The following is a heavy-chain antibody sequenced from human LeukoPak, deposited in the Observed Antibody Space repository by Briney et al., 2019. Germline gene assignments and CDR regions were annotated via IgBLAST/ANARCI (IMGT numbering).Heavy chain of an antibody. J-gene: IGHJ4*02. V-gene: IGHV3-21*01. CDR2: ISGRSTYI. CDR3: ARSHSVMGPKGDYFDY. CDR1: GFTFSTYS. Sequence: GGSLRLSCAASGFTFSTYSMSWVRQAPGKGLEWVSSISGRSTYIYYADSVKGRFTISRDNAKNSLYLQMNSLRAEDTAVYYCARSHSVMGPKGDYFDYWGQGTLVTVSS. D-gene: IGHD3-16*01.